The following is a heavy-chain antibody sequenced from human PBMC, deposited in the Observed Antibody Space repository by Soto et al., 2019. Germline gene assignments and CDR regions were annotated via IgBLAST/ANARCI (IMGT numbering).Heavy chain of an antibody. Sequence: ASETLSLTCTVSGGSISSYYWSWIRQPPGKGLEWIGYIYYSGSTNYNPSLKSRVTISVDTSKNQFSLKLSSVTAADTAVYYCARDLIAAAGKGFWFDPWGQGTLVTVSS. V-gene: IGHV4-59*01. D-gene: IGHD6-13*01. CDR2: IYYSGST. J-gene: IGHJ5*02. CDR1: GGSISSYY. CDR3: ARDLIAAAGKGFWFDP.